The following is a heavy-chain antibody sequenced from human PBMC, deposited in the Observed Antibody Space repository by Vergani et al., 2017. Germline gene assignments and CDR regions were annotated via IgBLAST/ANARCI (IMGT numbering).Heavy chain of an antibody. Sequence: QMQLVQSGPEVKKPGTSVKVSCKASGFTFTSSAVQWVRQARGQRLEWIGWIVVGSGNTNYAQKFQERVTITRDMSTSTAYMEMSSLRSEDTAVYYCGYCSSTSCYADGMDVWGQGTTVTVSS. J-gene: IGHJ6*02. V-gene: IGHV1-58*01. CDR2: IVVGSGNT. D-gene: IGHD2-2*01. CDR1: GFTFTSSA. CDR3: GYCSSTSCYADGMDV.